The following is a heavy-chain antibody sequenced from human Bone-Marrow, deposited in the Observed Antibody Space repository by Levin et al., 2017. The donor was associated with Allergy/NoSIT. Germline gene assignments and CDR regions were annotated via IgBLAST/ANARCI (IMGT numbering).Heavy chain of an antibody. CDR2: IYYSGST. V-gene: IGHV4-39*07. D-gene: IGHD2-2*01. J-gene: IGHJ5*02. CDR1: GGSIRSSGYH. CDR3: ARDWALGIVVVSTAMNWFDP. Sequence: PSETLSLICTVSGGSIRSSGYHWGWIRQPPGKGLEWIGSIYYSGSTYYNPSLKSRVTISVDTSKNQVSLKLSSVTAADTAVYYCARDWALGIVVVSTAMNWFDPWGQGTLVTVSS.